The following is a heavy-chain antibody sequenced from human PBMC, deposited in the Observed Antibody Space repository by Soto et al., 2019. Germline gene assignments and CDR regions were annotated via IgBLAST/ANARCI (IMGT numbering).Heavy chain of an antibody. D-gene: IGHD2-15*01. Sequence: GGSLRLSCTTSGFTFTYYAMSWVRQAPGRELEWVSGASGGGDNTYYTDSVKGRFTVSRDSSKNTMYLQMNSLRAEDTAIYFCAKEKNGYCSGGSCYHYFDYWGQGALVTVS. J-gene: IGHJ4*02. V-gene: IGHV3-23*01. CDR1: GFTFTYYA. CDR3: AKEKNGYCSGGSCYHYFDY. CDR2: ASGGGDNT.